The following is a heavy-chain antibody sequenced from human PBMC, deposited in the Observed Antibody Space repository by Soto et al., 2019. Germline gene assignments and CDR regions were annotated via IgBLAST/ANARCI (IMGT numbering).Heavy chain of an antibody. CDR1: GGSISSHF. Sequence: PSETLSLTCSVSGGSISSHFWNWLRQPPGKGLEWIGYIYGSGSAQYNPPLKSRVTMSVDMSKNQFSLSLTSVAAADTAVYYCARGHRYCSGGKCYLFDFWGLGTLVTVSS. CDR2: IYGSGSA. D-gene: IGHD2-15*01. CDR3: ARGHRYCSGGKCYLFDF. J-gene: IGHJ4*02. V-gene: IGHV4-59*11.